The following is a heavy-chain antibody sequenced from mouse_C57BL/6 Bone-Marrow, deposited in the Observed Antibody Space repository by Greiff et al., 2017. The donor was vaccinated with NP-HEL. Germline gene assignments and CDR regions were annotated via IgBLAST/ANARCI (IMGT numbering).Heavy chain of an antibody. D-gene: IGHD2-5*01. CDR3: ARKTAYYSNYFDY. V-gene: IGHV3-6*01. J-gene: IGHJ2*01. CDR2: ISYDGSN. Sequence: EVQLQESGPGLVKPSQSLSLTCSVTGYSITSGYYWNWIRQFPGNKLEWMGYISYDGSNNYNPSLKNRISITRDTSKNQFFLKLNSVTTEDTATYYCARKTAYYSNYFDYWGQGTTLTVSS. CDR1: GYSITSGYY.